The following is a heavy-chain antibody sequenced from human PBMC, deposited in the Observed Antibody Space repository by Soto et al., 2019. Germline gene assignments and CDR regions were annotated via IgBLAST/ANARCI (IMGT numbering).Heavy chain of an antibody. J-gene: IGHJ6*02. CDR2: IIPISGTA. CDR3: ARSQGSSTSLEIYDYYYYGMDV. V-gene: IGHV1-69*01. D-gene: IGHD2-2*01. Sequence: QVQLVQSGAEVKKPGSSVKVSCKASGGTFSSYAISWVRQAPGQGLEWMGGIIPISGTANYAQKFQGRVTITADESTSTAYMELSSVRSEDNAVYYCARSQGSSTSLEIYDYYYYGMDVWGQGTTVTVSS. CDR1: GGTFSSYA.